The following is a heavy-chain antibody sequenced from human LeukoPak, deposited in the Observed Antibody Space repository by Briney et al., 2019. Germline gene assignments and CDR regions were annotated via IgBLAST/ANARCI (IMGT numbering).Heavy chain of an antibody. CDR1: GYTFTGYY. Sequence: ASVKVSCKASGYTFTGYYMHWVRQAPGQGLEWMGWINPNSGGTNYAQKFQGRVTMTRDTSISTAHMELSRLRSDDTAVYYCARDRDGYNYNWFDPWGQGTLVTVSS. D-gene: IGHD5-24*01. CDR2: INPNSGGT. CDR3: ARDRDGYNYNWFDP. V-gene: IGHV1-2*02. J-gene: IGHJ5*02.